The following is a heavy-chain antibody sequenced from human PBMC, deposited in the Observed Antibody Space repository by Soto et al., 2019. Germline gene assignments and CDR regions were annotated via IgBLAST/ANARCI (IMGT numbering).Heavy chain of an antibody. CDR2: MNPNSGNT. J-gene: IGHJ5*02. D-gene: IGHD3-10*01. CDR3: ARGPRGVYMVRGVIITSSWFDP. Sequence: APVKVSCKASGYTFTSYDINWVRQATGQGLEWMGWMNPNSGNTGYAQKFQGRVTMTRNTSISTAYMELGSLGSEDTAVYYCARGPRGVYMVRGVIITSSWFDPWGQGTLVTVSS. CDR1: GYTFTSYD. V-gene: IGHV1-8*01.